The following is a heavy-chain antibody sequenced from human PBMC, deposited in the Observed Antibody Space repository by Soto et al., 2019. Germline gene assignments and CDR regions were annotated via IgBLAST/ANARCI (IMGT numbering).Heavy chain of an antibody. D-gene: IGHD3-10*01. CDR1: GFTFSNAW. CDR2: IKSKTDGGTT. CDR3: TTGWFGEHSDLIYYYYYGMDV. V-gene: IGHV3-15*07. J-gene: IGHJ6*02. Sequence: PGGSLRLSCAASGFTFSNAWMNWVRQAPGKGLEWVGRIKSKTDGGTTDYAAPVKGRFTISRDDSKNTLYLQMNSLKTEDTAVYYCTTGWFGEHSDLIYYYYYGMDVWGQGTTVTVSS.